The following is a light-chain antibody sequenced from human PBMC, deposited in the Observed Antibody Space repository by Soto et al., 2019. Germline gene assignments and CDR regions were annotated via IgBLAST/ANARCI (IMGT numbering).Light chain of an antibody. J-gene: IGKJ1*01. CDR1: ETIASY. CDR3: QQTYNPPRT. Sequence: DIQMTQSPSSLPASVGDRVTITCRASETIASYVNWYQQRPGKAPKLLIYAASSLQSGVPSRFGGSGSGTDFTLTITSLQPEDFATYYCQQTYNPPRTFGQGTRL. CDR2: AAS. V-gene: IGKV1-39*01.